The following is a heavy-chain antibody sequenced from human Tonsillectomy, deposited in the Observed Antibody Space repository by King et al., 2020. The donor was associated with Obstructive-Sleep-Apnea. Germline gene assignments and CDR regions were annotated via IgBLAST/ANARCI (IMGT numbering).Heavy chain of an antibody. V-gene: IGHV5-51*01. CDR3: ARGLTYYYDSSGYPTV. Sequence: VQLVESGAEVKKPGESLKISCKGSGYSFTSYCIGWVRQMPGKGLEWMGIIYPGDSDTRYSPSVQGQLNISADKSISTAYLQWSSPKASDTAMYYCARGLTYYYDSSGYPTVWGQGTLVTVSS. CDR1: GYSFTSYC. D-gene: IGHD3-22*01. CDR2: IYPGDSDT. J-gene: IGHJ4*02.